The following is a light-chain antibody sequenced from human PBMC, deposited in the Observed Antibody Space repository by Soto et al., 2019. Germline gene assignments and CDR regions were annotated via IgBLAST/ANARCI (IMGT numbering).Light chain of an antibody. Sequence: EIVLTHSPATLSLSPGERATLACRASQSVSSYLAWYQQKPGQAPRVVIYDASNRATGIPPRFSGSGSGTDFTLTISSLEPEDFAIYYCQQRSSWPRTFGQGTKVEIK. CDR2: DAS. V-gene: IGKV3-11*01. CDR1: QSVSSY. CDR3: QQRSSWPRT. J-gene: IGKJ1*01.